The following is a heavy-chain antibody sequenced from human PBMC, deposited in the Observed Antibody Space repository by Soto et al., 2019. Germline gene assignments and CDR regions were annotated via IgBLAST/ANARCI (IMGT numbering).Heavy chain of an antibody. V-gene: IGHV3-48*02. J-gene: IGHJ6*02. CDR2: ISSSSSTI. Sequence: GGSLRLSCAASGFTFSIYSMNWVRQAPGKGLEWVSYISSSSSTIYYADSVKGRFTISRDNAKNSLYLQMNSLRDEDTAVYYCARDGGPYAPPNYYGMDVWGQGTTVTVSS. CDR3: ARDGGPYAPPNYYGMDV. D-gene: IGHD3-16*01. CDR1: GFTFSIYS.